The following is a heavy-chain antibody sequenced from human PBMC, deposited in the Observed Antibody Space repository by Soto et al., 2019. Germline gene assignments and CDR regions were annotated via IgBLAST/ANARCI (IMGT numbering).Heavy chain of an antibody. Sequence: QAQLVQSGGEVKRPGASVKVSCKASGYTFNKYGFNWVRQAPGQGLEWMGRISAFNDYTNLAQKFQGRITLTTDASTNTAYMELKILRSDDTAMYFCARGRGVVIPACTPDAFDVWGQGTMFTVSS. D-gene: IGHD2-2*01. CDR1: GYTFNKYG. V-gene: IGHV1-18*01. J-gene: IGHJ3*01. CDR3: ARGRGVVIPACTPDAFDV. CDR2: ISAFNDYT.